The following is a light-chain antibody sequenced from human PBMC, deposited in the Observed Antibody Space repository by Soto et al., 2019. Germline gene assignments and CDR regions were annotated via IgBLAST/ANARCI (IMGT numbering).Light chain of an antibody. CDR3: QQRSNWPHT. V-gene: IGKV3-11*01. CDR1: QSISSY. Sequence: EIVLTQSPATLSLSPGERATLSCRASQSISSYLAWYQQKPGQAPRLLIYDASNRVTGIPARFSGSGSGTDFTLTISSLEPEDFAVFYCQQRSNWPHTFGQGTKLEIK. CDR2: DAS. J-gene: IGKJ2*01.